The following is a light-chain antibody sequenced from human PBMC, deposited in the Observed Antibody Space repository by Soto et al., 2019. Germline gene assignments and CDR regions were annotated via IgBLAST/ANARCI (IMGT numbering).Light chain of an antibody. J-gene: IGKJ1*01. V-gene: IGKV1-5*03. CDR1: QSISSW. CDR2: KAS. CDR3: LQYNGYYRT. Sequence: DIQMTQSPSTLSASVGDRVTITCRASQSISSWLAWYQQKPGKAPKLLIYKASTLESGVPSNFSGSGSGTEFTLSISSLQPDDFATYYCLQYNGYYRTFGQGTKVDI.